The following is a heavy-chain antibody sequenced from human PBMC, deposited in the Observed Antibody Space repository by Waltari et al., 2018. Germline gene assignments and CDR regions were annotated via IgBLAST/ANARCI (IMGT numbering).Heavy chain of an antibody. D-gene: IGHD3-3*01. J-gene: IGHJ4*02. CDR3: ASSATYWGDFCEH. Sequence: RHWRRQAQGQGLEWMDRINPTTGGTNDAQNFRGWVTMTRDTSSSTAILEMTSLRFGETAVYYCASSATYWGDFCEHWGQGSLITVSS. CDR2: INPTTGGT. V-gene: IGHV1-2*04.